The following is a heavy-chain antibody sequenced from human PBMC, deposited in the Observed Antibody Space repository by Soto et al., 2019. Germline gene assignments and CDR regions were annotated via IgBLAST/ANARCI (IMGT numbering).Heavy chain of an antibody. V-gene: IGHV5-51*03. CDR2: INLDDSDT. Sequence: GKSLKISCKASGDTFSSFWIAWVRQVPEKGLEWMGTINLDDSDTTYSPSFQGQVTISADKSLNTAYLQWNSLKASDTAIFFCAKSDYFHTSGSLYGLDVWGQGTTVTVSS. D-gene: IGHD3-22*01. CDR3: AKSDYFHTSGSLYGLDV. J-gene: IGHJ6*02. CDR1: GDTFSSFW.